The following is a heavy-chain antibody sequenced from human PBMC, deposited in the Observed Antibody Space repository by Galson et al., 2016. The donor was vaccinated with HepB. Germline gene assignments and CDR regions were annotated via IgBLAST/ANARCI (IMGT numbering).Heavy chain of an antibody. CDR1: GLSFSVRG. V-gene: IGHV3-NL1*01. CDR2: IHIGGST. D-gene: IGHD5-18*01. J-gene: IGHJ3*02. CDR3: VRDTWKWGYNYASDASDI. Sequence: SLRLSCATSGLSFSVRGMHWVRQAPGKGLEWVAVIHIGGSTYYGDSVKGRVTISRDNSKNTVYLQMNSLRAEDTAVYFCVRDTWKWGYNYASDASDIWGRGTMVTVSS.